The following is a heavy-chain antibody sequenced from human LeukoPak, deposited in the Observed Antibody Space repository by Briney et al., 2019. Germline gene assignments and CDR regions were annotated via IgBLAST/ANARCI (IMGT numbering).Heavy chain of an antibody. CDR1: GGSISSGSYY. Sequence: PSETLSLTCTVSGGSISSGSYYWSWIRQPAGKGLEWIGRIYTSGSTNYNPSLKSRVTISVDTSKNQFSLKLSSVTAADTAVYYCASATYYDILTGYFVAFDIWGQGTMVTVSS. CDR2: IYTSGST. D-gene: IGHD3-9*01. V-gene: IGHV4-61*02. CDR3: ASATYYDILTGYFVAFDI. J-gene: IGHJ3*02.